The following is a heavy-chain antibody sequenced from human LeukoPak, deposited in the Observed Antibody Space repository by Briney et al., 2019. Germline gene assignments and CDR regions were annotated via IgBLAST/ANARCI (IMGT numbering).Heavy chain of an antibody. Sequence: GGSLRLSCAASGFTFSSYAMSWVRQAPGKGLEWVSAISGSGGSTYYADSVKGRFTISRDNSKNTLYLQMNSLRAEDTAVYYCAKDPDSCDWPRPFDYWGQGTLVTVSS. J-gene: IGHJ4*02. V-gene: IGHV3-23*01. CDR1: GFTFSSYA. D-gene: IGHD2-21*02. CDR3: AKDPDSCDWPRPFDY. CDR2: ISGSGGST.